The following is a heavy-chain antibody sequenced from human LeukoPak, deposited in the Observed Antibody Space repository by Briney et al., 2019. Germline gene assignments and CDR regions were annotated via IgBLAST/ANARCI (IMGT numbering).Heavy chain of an antibody. CDR3: ARLASGWDPLLSSVGRPNDY. CDR1: GFTFSIYT. V-gene: IGHV3-21*01. J-gene: IGHJ4*02. CDR2: ISSSSSYI. Sequence: GGSLRLSCAASGFTFSIYTMSWVRQAPGKGLEWISSISSSSSYIYYADSMKGRFTISRDNAKTSLYLQMNSLRAEDTAVYYCARLASGWDPLLSSVGRPNDYWGQGTLVTVSS. D-gene: IGHD6-19*01.